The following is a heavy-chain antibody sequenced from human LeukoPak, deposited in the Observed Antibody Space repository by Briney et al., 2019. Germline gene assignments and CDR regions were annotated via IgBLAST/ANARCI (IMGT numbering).Heavy chain of an antibody. Sequence: KPGGSLRLSCAASGFTFSDYYMSWIRQAPGKGLEWISFISSSSSYTSYADSVKGRFTISRDNDKKSLYLQMNSLRAEDTAVYYCARDFSHRTGCYRCTTFDYWGQGTLVTVSS. D-gene: IGHD2-2*01. CDR2: ISSSSSYT. J-gene: IGHJ4*02. CDR1: GFTFSDYY. CDR3: ARDFSHRTGCYRCTTFDY. V-gene: IGHV3-11*05.